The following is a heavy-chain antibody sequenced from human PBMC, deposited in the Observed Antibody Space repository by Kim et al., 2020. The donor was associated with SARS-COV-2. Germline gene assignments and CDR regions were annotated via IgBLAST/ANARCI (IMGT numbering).Heavy chain of an antibody. J-gene: IGHJ6*02. D-gene: IGHD6-13*01. Sequence: GGSLRLSCAASGFTFDDYAMHWVRQAPGKGLEWVSGISWSSGSIGYADSVKGRFTISRDNAKNSLYLQMNSRRAEDTALYYCAKDKSSSSSRSYGMDVWGQGTTLTVSS. CDR2: ISWSSGSI. V-gene: IGHV3-9*01. CDR1: GFTFDDYA. CDR3: AKDKSSSSSRSYGMDV.